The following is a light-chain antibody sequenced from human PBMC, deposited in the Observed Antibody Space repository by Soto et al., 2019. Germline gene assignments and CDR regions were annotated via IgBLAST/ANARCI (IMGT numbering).Light chain of an antibody. CDR3: QQTYNTPFT. CDR2: AAS. CDR1: QDIVGY. J-gene: IGKJ3*01. V-gene: IGKV1-12*01. Sequence: DIQVTQSPSSVSASVGDRVTITCRASQDIVGYLAWYQHKPGRTPELLIHAASRLQRGVPSRFSGSGSGTDFTLTINSLQPEDFATYYCQQTYNTPFTFGPGTKVDIK.